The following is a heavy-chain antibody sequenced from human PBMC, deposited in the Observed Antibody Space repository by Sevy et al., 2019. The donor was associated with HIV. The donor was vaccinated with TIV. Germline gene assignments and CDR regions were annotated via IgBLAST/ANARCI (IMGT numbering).Heavy chain of an antibody. J-gene: IGHJ6*03. CDR2: ISGSGGST. D-gene: IGHD2-21*02. V-gene: IGHV3-23*01. CDR3: AKDPVAYCGGDCLYYMDV. Sequence: GGSLRLSCAASGFTFSRYAMSWVRQAPGKGPEWVSAISGSGGSTYYADSVKGRFTMSRDNSKNTLYLQMNSRRAEDTAVYYCAKDPVAYCGGDCLYYMDVWGKGTTVTVSS. CDR1: GFTFSRYA.